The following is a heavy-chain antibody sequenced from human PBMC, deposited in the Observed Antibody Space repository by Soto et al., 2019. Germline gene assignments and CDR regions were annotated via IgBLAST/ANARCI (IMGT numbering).Heavy chain of an antibody. D-gene: IGHD6-19*01. CDR2: IYWDDDK. V-gene: IGHV2-5*02. CDR1: GFSLSTSGVG. Sequence: QITLKESGPTLVKPTQTLTLTCTFSGFSLSTSGVGVGWIRQPPGKALEWLALIYWDDDKRYSPSLKSRLTIPKETSKTQVVLTMTKMDPVDTATYYCAHRLGGIGVAGTFDYWGQGTLVTVSS. CDR3: AHRLGGIGVAGTFDY. J-gene: IGHJ4*02.